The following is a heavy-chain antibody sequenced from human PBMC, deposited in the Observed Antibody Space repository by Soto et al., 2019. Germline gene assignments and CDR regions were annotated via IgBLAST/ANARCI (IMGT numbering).Heavy chain of an antibody. D-gene: IGHD1-26*01. CDR2: ISGSGGST. J-gene: IGHJ3*02. CDR3: AKDRALRGSYDAFDI. V-gene: IGHV3-23*01. CDR1: GFTFSSYA. Sequence: GESLKISCAASGFTFSSYAMSWVRQAPGKGLEWVSAISGSGGSTYYADSVKGRFTISRDNSKNTLYLQMNSLRAEDTAVYYCAKDRALRGSYDAFDIWGQGTMVTVSS.